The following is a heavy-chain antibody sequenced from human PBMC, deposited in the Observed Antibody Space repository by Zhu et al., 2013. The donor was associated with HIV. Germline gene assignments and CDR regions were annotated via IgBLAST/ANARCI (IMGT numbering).Heavy chain of an antibody. D-gene: IGHD3-16*01. CDR3: ARALSDDYPSGLDV. V-gene: IGHV1-8*01. Sequence: QIQLVQSGAEMKQVGSSVSISCKTSGYTFNSYFIHWLRRAPGQGLEWMGWMNPNSGNTGYAQNFQGRVSMTRNTSKSTAYMELSSLRSDDTAVYYCARALSDDYPSGLDVWGQGTTVSVSS. J-gene: IGHJ6*02. CDR1: GYTFNSYF. CDR2: MNPNSGNT.